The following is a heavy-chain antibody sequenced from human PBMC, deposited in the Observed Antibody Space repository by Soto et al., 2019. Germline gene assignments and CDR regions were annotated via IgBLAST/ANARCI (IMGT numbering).Heavy chain of an antibody. CDR1: GGTFSSYT. J-gene: IGHJ4*02. Sequence: QVPLVQSGAEVKKPGSSVKVSCKASGGTFSSYTISWVRQAPGQGLEWMGRIIPILGIANYAQKFQGRVTITADKSTSTAYMELSSLRSEDTAVYYCARDLKKRGYSGYDSLDYWGQGTLVTVSS. D-gene: IGHD5-12*01. CDR3: ARDLKKRGYSGYDSLDY. V-gene: IGHV1-69*08. CDR2: IIPILGIA.